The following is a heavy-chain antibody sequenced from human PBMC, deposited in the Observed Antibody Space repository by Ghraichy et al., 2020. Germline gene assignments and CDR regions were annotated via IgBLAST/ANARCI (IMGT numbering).Heavy chain of an antibody. Sequence: ASVKVSCKASGYTFTGYYMHWVRQAPGQGLEWMGWINPNSGGTNYAQKFQGRVTMTRDTSISTAYMELSRLRSDDTAVYYCARDPSMDQLYYYYYGMDVWGQGTTVTVSS. CDR3: ARDPSMDQLYYYYYGMDV. V-gene: IGHV1-2*02. CDR1: GYTFTGYY. CDR2: INPNSGGT. D-gene: IGHD2-2*01. J-gene: IGHJ6*02.